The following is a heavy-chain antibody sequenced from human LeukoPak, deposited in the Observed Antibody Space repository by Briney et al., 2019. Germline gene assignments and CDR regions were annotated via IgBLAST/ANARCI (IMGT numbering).Heavy chain of an antibody. CDR2: ISGSSGGT. CDR1: GFTFSSYA. Sequence: QPGGSLRLSCAASGFTFSSYAMNWVRQAPGEGLEWVSGISGSSGGTYYADSVKGRFTISRDNSKNTVYLQMNSLRAEDTAIYYCAKRGLGSCSGSSCLQWVLDYWGQGTLVTVSS. J-gene: IGHJ4*02. D-gene: IGHD2-15*01. V-gene: IGHV3-23*01. CDR3: AKRGLGSCSGSSCLQWVLDY.